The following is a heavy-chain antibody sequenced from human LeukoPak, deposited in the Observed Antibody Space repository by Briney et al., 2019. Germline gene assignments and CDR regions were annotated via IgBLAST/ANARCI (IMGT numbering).Heavy chain of an antibody. CDR1: GFTFSSYA. Sequence: GGSLRLSCAASGFTFSSYAMSWVRQAPGKGLEWVSGISWNSGSIGYADSVKGRFTISRDNAKNSLYLQMNSLRAEDTALYYCAKDIKAVAGYFDYWGQGTLVTVSS. CDR2: ISWNSGSI. J-gene: IGHJ4*02. V-gene: IGHV3-9*01. CDR3: AKDIKAVAGYFDY. D-gene: IGHD6-19*01.